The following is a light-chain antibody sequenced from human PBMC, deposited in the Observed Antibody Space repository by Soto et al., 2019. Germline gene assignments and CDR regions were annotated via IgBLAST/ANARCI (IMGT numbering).Light chain of an antibody. CDR1: HDIGNS. CDR2: DAS. V-gene: IGKV1-27*01. J-gene: IGKJ4*01. Sequence: DLQMTQSPPSLSTSVGDRVTVTCRASHDIGNSVAWYRQRPGKSPRLLIYDASTLQSGVPARFSGSGSGTDFTLAISSLRPEDVATYYCQNYNSAPLTFGGGTKVEVK. CDR3: QNYNSAPLT.